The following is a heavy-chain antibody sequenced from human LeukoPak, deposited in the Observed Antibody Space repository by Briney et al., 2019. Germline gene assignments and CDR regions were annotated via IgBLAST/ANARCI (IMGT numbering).Heavy chain of an antibody. D-gene: IGHD3-22*01. CDR2: INPNSGNT. CDR3: ARASTYYYDSSGYYYGY. Sequence: ASVTVSCKASGYTFTSYDINWVRQATGQGLEWMGWINPNSGNTGYAQKFQGRVTITRNTSISTAYMELSSLRSEATAVYYCARASTYYYDSSGYYYGYWGQGTLVTVSS. CDR1: GYTFTSYD. J-gene: IGHJ4*02. V-gene: IGHV1-8*03.